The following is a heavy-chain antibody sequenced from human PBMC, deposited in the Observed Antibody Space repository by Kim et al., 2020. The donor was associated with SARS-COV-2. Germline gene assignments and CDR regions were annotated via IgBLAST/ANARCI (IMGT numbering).Heavy chain of an antibody. CDR3: TSDLSSSDGANPDY. J-gene: IGHJ4*02. V-gene: IGHV3-15*01. Sequence: AAPVKGRFTISRDDSKNTLYLQMNSLRTEDTAVYYCTSDLSSSDGANPDYWGQGTLVTVSS. D-gene: IGHD4-17*01.